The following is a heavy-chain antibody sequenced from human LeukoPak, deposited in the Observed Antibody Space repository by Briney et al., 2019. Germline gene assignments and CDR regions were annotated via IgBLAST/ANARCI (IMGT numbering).Heavy chain of an antibody. CDR2: IYYSGST. D-gene: IGHD3-22*01. CDR3: ARHDGSGYYRPLDY. V-gene: IGHV4-39*01. CDR1: GGSINSTNYY. Sequence: SETLSLTCTASGGSINSTNYYWGWIRQPPGKGLEWIGSIYYSGSTYYNPSLRSRVTISVDTSKNQFSLKLTSVTAADTAVYYCARHDGSGYYRPLDYWGQGTLVTVSS. J-gene: IGHJ4*02.